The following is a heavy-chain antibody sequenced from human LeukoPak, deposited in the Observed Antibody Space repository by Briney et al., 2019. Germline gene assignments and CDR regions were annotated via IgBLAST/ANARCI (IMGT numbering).Heavy chain of an antibody. V-gene: IGHV3-66*01. CDR2: IYSGGST. D-gene: IGHD7-27*01. CDR1: GFTVSSNY. Sequence: GGSLRLSCAASGFTVSSNYISWVRQAPGKGLEWVSVIYSGGSTYYAGSVKGRFTISRDNSKNTLYLQMNSLRAEDTAVYYCARATNWAVPFDYWGQGTLVTVSS. J-gene: IGHJ4*02. CDR3: ARATNWAVPFDY.